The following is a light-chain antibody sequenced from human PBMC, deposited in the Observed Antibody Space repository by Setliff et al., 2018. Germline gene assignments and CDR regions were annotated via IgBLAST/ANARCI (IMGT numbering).Light chain of an antibody. J-gene: IGLJ1*01. CDR3: QVWDSGSEHYV. V-gene: IGLV3-21*04. CDR2: YDS. CDR1: NIGGKS. Sequence: SYELTQPPSVPVAPGKTARITCGGNNIGGKSVNWYQQKPGQAPVLVIYYDSDRPSGIPERFFGSNSGNTATLTISRVEAGDEADYYCQVWDSGSEHYVFGTGTKVT.